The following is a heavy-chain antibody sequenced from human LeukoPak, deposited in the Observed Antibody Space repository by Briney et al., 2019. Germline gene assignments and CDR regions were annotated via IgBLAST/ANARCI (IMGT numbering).Heavy chain of an antibody. CDR2: IYYSGST. CDR1: GGSISSYY. CDR3: ARHLIVGANGAFDI. Sequence: SETLSLTCTVSGGSISSYYWSWIRQPPGKGLEWIGYIYYSGSTNYNPSLKSRVTISVDTSKNQFSLKLSSVTAADTAVYYCARHLIVGANGAFDIWGQGTMVTVSS. V-gene: IGHV4-59*08. J-gene: IGHJ3*02. D-gene: IGHD1-26*01.